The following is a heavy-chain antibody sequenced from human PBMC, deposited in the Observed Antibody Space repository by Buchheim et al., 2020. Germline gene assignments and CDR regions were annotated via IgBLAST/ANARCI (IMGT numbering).Heavy chain of an antibody. CDR3: AKGGGITMVRGVRPIDY. D-gene: IGHD3-10*01. CDR1: GFTFSSYA. CDR2: ISGGGGST. J-gene: IGHJ4*02. Sequence: EVQLLESGGGLVQPGGSLRLSCAASGFTFSSYAMGWVRKAPGKGLEWVPVISGGGGSTNYADSGKGRFTISRDNPPNPRYLKMNSLIAEDTAVYYCAKGGGITMVRGVRPIDYWGQGTL. V-gene: IGHV3-23*01.